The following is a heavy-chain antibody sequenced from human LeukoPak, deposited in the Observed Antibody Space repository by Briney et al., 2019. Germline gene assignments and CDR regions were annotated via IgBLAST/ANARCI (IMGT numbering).Heavy chain of an antibody. CDR1: GFTFDDYA. Sequence: GRSLRLSCAASGFTFDDYAMHWVRQAPGKGLEWVSAISGSGGSTYYADSVKGRFTISRDNSKNTLYLQMNSLRAEDTAVYYCAKDEYYDILTGMQDGMDVWGQGTTVTVSS. J-gene: IGHJ6*02. CDR3: AKDEYYDILTGMQDGMDV. CDR2: ISGSGGST. D-gene: IGHD3-9*01. V-gene: IGHV3-23*01.